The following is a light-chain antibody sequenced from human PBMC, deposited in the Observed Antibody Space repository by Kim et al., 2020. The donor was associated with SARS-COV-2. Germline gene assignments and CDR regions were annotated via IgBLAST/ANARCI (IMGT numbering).Light chain of an antibody. Sequence: FTISCTGSSSNSGAGYDVHWYQQLPGTAPNLLIYGNSNRPSGVPDRFSGSKSGTSASLAITGLQAEDEADYYCQSYDSSLSGSYVFGTGTKVTVL. CDR2: GNS. CDR1: SSNSGAGYD. V-gene: IGLV1-40*01. J-gene: IGLJ1*01. CDR3: QSYDSSLSGSYV.